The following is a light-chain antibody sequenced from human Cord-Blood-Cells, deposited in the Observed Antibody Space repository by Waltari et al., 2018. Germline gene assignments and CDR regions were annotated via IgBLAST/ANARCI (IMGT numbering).Light chain of an antibody. CDR3: CSYAGSSTLV. CDR2: EGS. CDR1: SSDVGSYTL. J-gene: IGLJ1*01. V-gene: IGLV2-23*01. Sequence: QSALTQPASVSGSPGQSFTISCTGTSSDVGSYTLVPWYQQPPGKAPKLMIYEGSKRPSGVSNRFSGAKSGNTASLTISGLQAEDEADYYCCSYAGSSTLVFGTGTKVTVL.